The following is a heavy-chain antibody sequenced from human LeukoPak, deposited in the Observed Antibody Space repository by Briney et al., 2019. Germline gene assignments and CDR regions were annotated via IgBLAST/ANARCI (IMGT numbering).Heavy chain of an antibody. CDR3: AKLSSKPLWFGGLLQDY. CDR2: ISGSGGST. J-gene: IGHJ4*02. Sequence: GGSLRLSCAASGFTFSSYAMSWVRQAPGKGLEWVSAISGSGGSTYYADSVKGRFTISRDNSKNTLYLQMNSLRAEDTAVYYCAKLSSKPLWFGGLLQDYWGQGTLVTVSS. V-gene: IGHV3-23*01. D-gene: IGHD3-10*01. CDR1: GFTFSSYA.